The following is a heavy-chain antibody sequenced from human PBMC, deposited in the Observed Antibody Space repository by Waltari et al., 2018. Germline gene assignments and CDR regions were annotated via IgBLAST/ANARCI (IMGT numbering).Heavy chain of an antibody. CDR1: GFTFSSYS. CDR2: ISSSSSYI. D-gene: IGHD6-19*01. CDR3: ARASQWLDAFDI. J-gene: IGHJ3*02. V-gene: IGHV3-21*01. Sequence: EVQLVESGGGLVKPGGSLRLSCAASGFTFSSYSMTWVRQAPGKGLEWVSSISSSSSYIYYADPVKGQFTISRDNAKNSLYLQMNSLRAEDTAVYYCARASQWLDAFDIWGQGTMVTVSS.